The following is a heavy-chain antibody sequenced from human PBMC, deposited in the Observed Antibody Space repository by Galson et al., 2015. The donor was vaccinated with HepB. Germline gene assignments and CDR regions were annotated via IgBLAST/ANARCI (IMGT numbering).Heavy chain of an antibody. CDR2: ISYDGSNK. CDR1: GFTFSSYG. D-gene: IGHD1-26*01. Sequence: SLRLSCAASGFTFSSYGMHWVRQAPGKGLEWVAVISYDGSNKYYADSVKGRFTISRDNSKNTLYLQMNSLRAEDTAVYYCAKDMGLDSGSYYYYYGMDVWGQGTTVTVSS. J-gene: IGHJ6*02. V-gene: IGHV3-30*18. CDR3: AKDMGLDSGSYYYYYGMDV.